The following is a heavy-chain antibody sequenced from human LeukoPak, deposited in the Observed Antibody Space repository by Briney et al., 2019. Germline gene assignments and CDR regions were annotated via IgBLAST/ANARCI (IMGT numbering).Heavy chain of an antibody. CDR2: ISSSSSTI. D-gene: IGHD6-19*01. CDR1: GFTFSSYS. V-gene: IGHV3-48*01. J-gene: IGHJ2*01. CDR3: AKSMTLQWRGFFDL. Sequence: GGSLRLSCAASGFTFSSYSMNWVRQAPGKGLEWVSYISSSSSTIYYADSVKGRFTISRDNAKNSLYLQMNSLRAEDTAVYYCAKSMTLQWRGFFDLWGRGTHVTVSS.